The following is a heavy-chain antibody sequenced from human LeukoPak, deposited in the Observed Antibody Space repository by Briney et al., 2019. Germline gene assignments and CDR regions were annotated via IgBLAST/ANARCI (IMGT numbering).Heavy chain of an antibody. D-gene: IGHD6-6*01. V-gene: IGHV1-8*03. Sequence: ASVKVSCKASGYTFTGYDINWVRQATGQGLEWMGWMNPNSGNTGYAQKFQGRVTITRNTSISTAYMELSSLRSEDTAVYYCARGFRQLAYFDYWGQGTLVTVSS. CDR2: MNPNSGNT. CDR1: GYTFTGYD. J-gene: IGHJ4*02. CDR3: ARGFRQLAYFDY.